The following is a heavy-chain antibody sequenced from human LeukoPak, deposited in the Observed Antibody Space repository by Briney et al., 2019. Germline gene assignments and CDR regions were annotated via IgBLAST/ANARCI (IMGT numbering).Heavy chain of an antibody. V-gene: IGHV4-34*01. J-gene: IGHJ5*02. CDR3: ARALSYCSGGSCYDWFDP. Sequence: SETLSLTCAVYGGSFSGYYWSWIRQPPGKGLEWIGEINHSGSTNYNPSLKSRVTISVDTSKNQFSLKLSSVTAADTAVYYCARALSYCSGGSCYDWFDPWGQGTLVTVSS. CDR2: INHSGST. D-gene: IGHD2-15*01. CDR1: GGSFSGYY.